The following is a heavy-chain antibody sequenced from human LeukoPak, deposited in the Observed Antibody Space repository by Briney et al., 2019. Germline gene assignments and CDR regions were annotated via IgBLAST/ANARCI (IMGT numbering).Heavy chain of an antibody. CDR3: AGQWLVSYNWFDP. V-gene: IGHV4-59*01. CDR2: IYYSGST. CDR1: GGSISSYY. D-gene: IGHD6-19*01. J-gene: IGHJ5*02. Sequence: PSETLSLTCTVSGGSISSYYWSWIRQPPGKGLEWIGYIYYSGSTNYNPSLESRVTISVDTSKNQFSLKLSSVTAADTAVYYCAGQWLVSYNWFDPWGQGTLVTVSS.